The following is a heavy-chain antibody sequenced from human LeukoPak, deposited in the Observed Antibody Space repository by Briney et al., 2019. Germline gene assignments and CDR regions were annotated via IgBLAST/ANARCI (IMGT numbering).Heavy chain of an antibody. V-gene: IGHV4-34*01. Sequence: PSETLSLTCAVYGGSITGYYWSWIRQTPGRGLEWVGEIHYTGATSYNPSLKSRATISTDASKNQFSLRLSSVTAADTAVYYCARGNILTGYCFDFWGQGALVTVSS. D-gene: IGHD3-9*01. CDR3: ARGNILTGYCFDF. CDR2: IHYTGAT. J-gene: IGHJ4*02. CDR1: GGSITGYY.